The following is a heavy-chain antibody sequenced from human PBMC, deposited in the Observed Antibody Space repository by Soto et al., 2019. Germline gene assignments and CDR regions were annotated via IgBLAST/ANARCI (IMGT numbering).Heavy chain of an antibody. CDR1: GFTFSSYG. CDR3: ARGPETDIVVVPAANYAFDI. CDR2: LWYDGNNK. J-gene: IGHJ3*02. V-gene: IGHV3-33*01. D-gene: IGHD2-2*01. Sequence: QVQLVESGGGVVQPGRSLRLSCAASGFTFSSYGMHWVRQAPGKGLEWVAVLWYDGNNKYYADSVKGRFTISRDNSKNTLYLQMNSLRAEDTAVYYCARGPETDIVVVPAANYAFDIWGQGTMVTVSS.